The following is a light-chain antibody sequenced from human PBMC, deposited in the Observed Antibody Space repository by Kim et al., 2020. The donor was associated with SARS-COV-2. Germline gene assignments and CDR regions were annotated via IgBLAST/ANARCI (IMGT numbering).Light chain of an antibody. CDR3: QQYSGTLAT. V-gene: IGKV1-NL1*01. Sequence: GERGTMTCRASQHIRDSLAWYQQKPGRAPNLLVFSATRLASGVPSRISASASETEYTLTISSLQPEDFAIYYCQQYSGTLATFGQGTKVDIK. CDR2: SAT. CDR1: QHIRDS. J-gene: IGKJ1*01.